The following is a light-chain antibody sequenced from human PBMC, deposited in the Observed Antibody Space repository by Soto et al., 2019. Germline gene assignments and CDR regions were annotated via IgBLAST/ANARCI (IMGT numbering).Light chain of an antibody. V-gene: IGKV1-5*01. Sequence: DIPMTQSPSTLSASVGDRVTITCRASQTISSWLAWYQQKPGKAPKLLIYDASSLESGVPSRFSGSGSGTDFTLTISSLQPDDFATYYCHQYNTYSRTFGHGTKVEI. CDR1: QTISSW. J-gene: IGKJ1*01. CDR3: HQYNTYSRT. CDR2: DAS.